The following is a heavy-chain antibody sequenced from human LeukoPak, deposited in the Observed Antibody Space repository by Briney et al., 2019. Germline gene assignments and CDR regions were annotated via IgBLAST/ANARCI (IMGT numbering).Heavy chain of an antibody. CDR2: IYYSGST. D-gene: IGHD2-2*01. V-gene: IGHV4-30-4*01. CDR3: ARGASGLYCSSTSCYGGNWFDP. J-gene: IGHJ5*02. Sequence: SETLSLTCTVSGGSISSGDYYWSWIRQPPGKGLEWIGYIYYSGSTHYNPSLKSRVTISVDTSKNQFSLKLSSVTAADTAVYYCARGASGLYCSSTSCYGGNWFDPWGQGTLVTVSS. CDR1: GGSISSGDYY.